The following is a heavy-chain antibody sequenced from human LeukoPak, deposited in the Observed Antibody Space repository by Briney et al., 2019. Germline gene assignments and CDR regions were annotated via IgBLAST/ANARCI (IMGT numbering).Heavy chain of an antibody. CDR2: INPSGGST. V-gene: IGHV1-46*01. CDR1: GYTFTSYY. D-gene: IGHD6-25*01. CDR3: ARGSGGSVGDYYYGMDV. Sequence: GASVKVSCKAPGYTFTSYYMHWVRQAPGQGLEWMGIINPSGGSTSYAQKFQGRVTMTRDTSTSTVYMELSSLRSEDTAVYYCARGSGGSVGDYYYGMDVWGQGTTVTVSS. J-gene: IGHJ6*02.